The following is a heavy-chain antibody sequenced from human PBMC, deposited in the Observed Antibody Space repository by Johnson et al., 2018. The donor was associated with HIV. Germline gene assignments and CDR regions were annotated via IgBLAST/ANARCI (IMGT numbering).Heavy chain of an antibody. CDR1: GFTFSSYG. Sequence: QVQLVESGGGVVQPGRSLRLSCAASGFTFSSYGMHWVRQAPGKGLECVAVISYDGSNKYYADSVKGRFTISRDNSKNTLYLQMNSLRAEDTAMYYCATSGLTLGSSSSHAFDIWGQGTMVTVSS. D-gene: IGHD6-6*01. J-gene: IGHJ3*02. V-gene: IGHV3-30*03. CDR3: ATSGLTLGSSSSHAFDI. CDR2: ISYDGSNK.